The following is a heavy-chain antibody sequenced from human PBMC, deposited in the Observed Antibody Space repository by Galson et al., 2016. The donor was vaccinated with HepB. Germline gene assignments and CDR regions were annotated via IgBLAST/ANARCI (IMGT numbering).Heavy chain of an antibody. Sequence: SLRLSCAASGFTFSSYAVSWVRQAPGKGLEWVSTISGSGYNTYYADSVKGRFTISRDTSKNTLYLQMNSLRAEDTAVYYCAKSQPGYSSGWYTLPIDAFDIWGQGTMVTVSS. CDR1: GFTFSSYA. D-gene: IGHD6-19*01. V-gene: IGHV3-23*01. CDR2: ISGSGYNT. CDR3: AKSQPGYSSGWYTLPIDAFDI. J-gene: IGHJ3*02.